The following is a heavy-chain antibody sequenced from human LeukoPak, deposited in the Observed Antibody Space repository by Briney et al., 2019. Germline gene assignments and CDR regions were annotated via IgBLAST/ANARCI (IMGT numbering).Heavy chain of an antibody. CDR3: ARDYAYSFDH. J-gene: IGHJ4*02. CDR2: MHTSSSSI. V-gene: IGHV3-48*02. D-gene: IGHD4-11*01. Sequence: PGGSLRLSCAASGFTFSSYSWNWVRQAPGKGLEWISYMHTSSSSISYADSVKGRFTISRDNAKNSLYLQMNSLRDEDTAVYYCARDYAYSFDHWGQGTLVTVSS. CDR1: GFTFSSYS.